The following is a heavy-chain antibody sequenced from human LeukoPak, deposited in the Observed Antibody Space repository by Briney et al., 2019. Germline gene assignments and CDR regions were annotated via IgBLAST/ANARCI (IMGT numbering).Heavy chain of an antibody. J-gene: IGHJ6*03. CDR1: GGSISSYY. CDR2: IYSSGST. V-gene: IGHV4-4*07. Sequence: SETLSLTCTVSGGSISSYYWSWLRQPAGKGLEWIGRIYSSGSTNYNPSLKRRVTISVDTSKNQFSLKLSSVTAADTAVYYCARDLGSGWYVGYYYYYMDVWGKGTTVTVSS. CDR3: ARDLGSGWYVGYYYYYMDV. D-gene: IGHD6-19*01.